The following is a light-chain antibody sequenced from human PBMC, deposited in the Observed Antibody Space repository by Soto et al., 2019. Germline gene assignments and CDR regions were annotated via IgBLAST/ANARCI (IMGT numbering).Light chain of an antibody. CDR1: SSNIGAGYD. CDR3: ATWDASLSGWV. J-gene: IGLJ3*02. V-gene: IGLV1-40*01. Sequence: QSVLTQPPSVSGAPGQRVTISCTGSSSNIGAGYDVHWYQQLPGTAPKLLIYDSNQRPSGVPDRFSGSKSGTSASLAIRGLQPEDEADYYCATWDASLSGWVFGGGTKVTVL. CDR2: DSN.